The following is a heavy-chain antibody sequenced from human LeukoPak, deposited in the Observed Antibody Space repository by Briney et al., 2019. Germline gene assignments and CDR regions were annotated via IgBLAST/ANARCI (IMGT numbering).Heavy chain of an antibody. V-gene: IGHV4-4*07. D-gene: IGHD5-18*01. CDR2: IYPSRST. CDR1: GDSISSYY. Sequence: SETLSLTCTVSGDSISSYYWSWIRQPAGKGLEWIGRIYPSRSTNYNPSLKGRVTMSVDTSENQFSLKLSSVTAADTAVYYCATNGPAYSYGPWDDAFDIWGQGTMVTVSS. CDR3: ATNGPAYSYGPWDDAFDI. J-gene: IGHJ3*02.